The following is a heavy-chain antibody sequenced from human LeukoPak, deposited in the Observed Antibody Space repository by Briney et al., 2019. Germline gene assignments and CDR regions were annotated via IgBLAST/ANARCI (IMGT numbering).Heavy chain of an antibody. D-gene: IGHD6-13*01. Sequence: PGGSLRLSCAAHGFSFGDYGVSWVRQPPGKGLEWVSGINWNGVSTVYADSVKGRFTISRDNAKNSVYLQISSLRAEDTALYYCARGPAATDVYYFDYWGQGTLVTVSS. V-gene: IGHV3-20*04. CDR1: GFSFGDYG. J-gene: IGHJ4*02. CDR3: ARGPAATDVYYFDY. CDR2: INWNGVST.